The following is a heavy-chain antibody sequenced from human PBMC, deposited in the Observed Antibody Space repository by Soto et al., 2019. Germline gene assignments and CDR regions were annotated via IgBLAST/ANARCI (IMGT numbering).Heavy chain of an antibody. CDR1: GFTFSSYG. Sequence: GGSLRLSCAASGFTFSSYGMRWVRQAPGKGLEWVAVISYDGSNKYYADSVKGRFTISRDNSKNTLYLQMNSLRAEDTAVYYCAKDYGRITIFGVVIKYYYYGMDVWGQGTTVTVSS. V-gene: IGHV3-30*18. J-gene: IGHJ6*02. CDR2: ISYDGSNK. D-gene: IGHD3-3*01. CDR3: AKDYGRITIFGVVIKYYYYGMDV.